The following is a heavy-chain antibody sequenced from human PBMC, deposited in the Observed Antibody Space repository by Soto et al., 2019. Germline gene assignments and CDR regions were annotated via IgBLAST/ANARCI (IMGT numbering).Heavy chain of an antibody. V-gene: IGHV3-43*01. CDR2: ISWDGGST. CDR3: AKGYYDSSGSFYYYYGMDV. Sequence: GGSLRLSCAASGFTFDDYTMHWVRQAPGKGLEWVSLISWDGGSTYYADSVKGRFTISRDNSKNSLYLQMNSLRTEDTALYYCAKGYYDSSGSFYYYYGMDVWGQGTTVTVSS. D-gene: IGHD3-22*01. J-gene: IGHJ6*02. CDR1: GFTFDDYT.